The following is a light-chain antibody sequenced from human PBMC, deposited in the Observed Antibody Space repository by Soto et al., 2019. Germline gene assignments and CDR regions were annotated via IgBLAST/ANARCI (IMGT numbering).Light chain of an antibody. CDR2: EVT. Sequence: QSVLTQPPSASGSPGQSVTISCTGTISDVGGSKFVSWYQQHPGKAPKLTIYEVTKRPSGVPDRFSGSKPGNTASLTVSGLQAEDEADYYCSSYAGSNNFVLFGGGTKVTVL. CDR1: ISDVGGSKF. CDR3: SSYAGSNNFVL. J-gene: IGLJ2*01. V-gene: IGLV2-8*01.